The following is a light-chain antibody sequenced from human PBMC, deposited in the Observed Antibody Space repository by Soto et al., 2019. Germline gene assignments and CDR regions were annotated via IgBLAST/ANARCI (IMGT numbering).Light chain of an antibody. CDR2: GAS. V-gene: IGKV3-15*01. CDR3: QQYHNWPPLT. Sequence: EIVMTQSPATLSVSPGERATLSCSASQSVSNYLAWYQQKPGQAPRLLIYGASTRATGIPARFSGGGSETELILTICSLQSEDFAVYYCQQYHNWPPLTFGGGTKVEIK. J-gene: IGKJ4*01. CDR1: QSVSNY.